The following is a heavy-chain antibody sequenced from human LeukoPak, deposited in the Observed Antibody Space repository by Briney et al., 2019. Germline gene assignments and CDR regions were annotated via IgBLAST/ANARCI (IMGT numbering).Heavy chain of an antibody. D-gene: IGHD6-13*01. Sequence: PGGSLRLSCAASGFTFSSYAMSWVRQAPGKGLEWVSAISGSGGSTYYADSVKGRFTISRDNSKNTLYLQMNSLRAEDTAVYYCAKVGGRSSWYVGSWFDPWGQGTLVTVSS. CDR3: AKVGGRSSWYVGSWFDP. CDR1: GFTFSSYA. V-gene: IGHV3-23*01. J-gene: IGHJ5*02. CDR2: ISGSGGST.